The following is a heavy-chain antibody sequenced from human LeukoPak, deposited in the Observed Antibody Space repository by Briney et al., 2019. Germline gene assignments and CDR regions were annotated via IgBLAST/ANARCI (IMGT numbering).Heavy chain of an antibody. Sequence: EASVKVSCKASGYTFTSYGISWVRQAPGQGLEWMGWISAYNGNTNYAQTLQGRVTMTTDTSTSTAYMELRSLRSDDTAVYYCAREPWPAQIYYFDYWGQGTLVTVSS. CDR1: GYTFTSYG. CDR2: ISAYNGNT. D-gene: IGHD5-24*01. V-gene: IGHV1-18*01. CDR3: AREPWPAQIYYFDY. J-gene: IGHJ4*02.